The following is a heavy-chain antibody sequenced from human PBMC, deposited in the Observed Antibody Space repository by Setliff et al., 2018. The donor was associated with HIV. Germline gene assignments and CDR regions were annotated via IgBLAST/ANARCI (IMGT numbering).Heavy chain of an antibody. D-gene: IGHD3-10*01. CDR3: AREVNIPVRGITDDAFDI. CDR2: IYYSGNS. CDR1: GASMSSGDYY. J-gene: IGHJ3*02. V-gene: IGHV4-30-4*08. Sequence: ASETLSLTCTVSGASMSSGDYYWSWIRQPPGKGLEWIGYIYYSGNSYYNPSLKSRVTLSVDTSKNQFSLKVNSVTAADTAVYYRAREVNIPVRGITDDAFDIWGQGTMVTVSS.